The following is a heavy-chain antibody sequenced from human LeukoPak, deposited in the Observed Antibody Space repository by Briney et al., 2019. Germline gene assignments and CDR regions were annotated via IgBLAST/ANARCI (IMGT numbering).Heavy chain of an antibody. CDR3: ARGPSISIFGVVISLDY. Sequence: ASVKVSCKASGYTFTSYGISWVRQAPGQGLEWMGWISAYNGNTNYAQKLQGRVTMTTDTSTSTAYMELRSLRSDDTAVYYCARGPSISIFGVVISLDYWGQGTLVTVSS. V-gene: IGHV1-18*01. CDR2: ISAYNGNT. D-gene: IGHD3-3*02. CDR1: GYTFTSYG. J-gene: IGHJ4*02.